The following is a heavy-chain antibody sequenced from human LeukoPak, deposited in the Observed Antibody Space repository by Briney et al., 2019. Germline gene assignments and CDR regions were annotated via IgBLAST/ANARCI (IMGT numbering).Heavy chain of an antibody. CDR1: GGSFSGYY. CDR2: INHSGST. D-gene: IGHD4-17*01. V-gene: IGHV4-34*01. CDR3: ARGPYGDYADY. J-gene: IGHJ4*01. Sequence: SETLSLTCAVYGGSFSGYYWSWIRQPPGKGLEWIGEINHSGSTNYNPSLKSRVTISVDTSKNQFSLKLSSVTAADTAVYCCARGPYGDYADYWGHGTLVTVSS.